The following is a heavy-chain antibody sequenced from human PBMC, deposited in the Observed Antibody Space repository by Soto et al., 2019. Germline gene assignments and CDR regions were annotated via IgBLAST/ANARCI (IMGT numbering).Heavy chain of an antibody. CDR1: GGSISSYY. V-gene: IGHV4-59*01. CDR3: ARAEGYCSSTSCYPTHYYYYYGMDV. CDR2: IYYSGST. D-gene: IGHD2-2*01. Sequence: KPSETLSLTCTVSGGSISSYYWSWIRQPPGKGLEWIGYIYYSGSTNYNPSLKSRVTISVDTSKNQFSLKLSSVTAADTAVYYCARAEGYCSSTSCYPTHYYYYYGMDVWGQGTTVTVSS. J-gene: IGHJ6*02.